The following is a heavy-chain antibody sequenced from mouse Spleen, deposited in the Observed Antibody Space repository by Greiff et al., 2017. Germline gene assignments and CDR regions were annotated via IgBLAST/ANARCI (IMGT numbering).Heavy chain of an antibody. J-gene: IGHJ2*01. CDR1: GFTFSSYY. CDR3: ARGGRNYLDY. Sequence: EVKLVESGGGLVKLGGSLKLSCAASGFTFSSYYMSWVRQTPEKRLEWVATISSGGGSTYYPDSVKGRFTISRDNAKNTLYLQMSSLNSEYTAVYYCARGGRNYLDYWGQGTTLTVSS. V-gene: IGHV5-9*04. CDR2: ISSGGGST.